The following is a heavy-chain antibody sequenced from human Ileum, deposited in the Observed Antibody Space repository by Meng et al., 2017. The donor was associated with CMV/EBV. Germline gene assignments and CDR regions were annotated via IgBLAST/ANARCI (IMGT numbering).Heavy chain of an antibody. J-gene: IGHJ4*02. Sequence: GESLKISCTASGFTFNTYEMNWVRQAPGKGLEWVSYISSNGNTIFYADFVKGRFTVSRDNPKNSLNLQMNSLRADDTAVYYCAGWYCITTSCLFDYWGQGALVTVSS. CDR1: GFTFNTYE. V-gene: IGHV3-48*03. CDR3: AGWYCITTSCLFDY. CDR2: ISSNGNTI. D-gene: IGHD2-2*01.